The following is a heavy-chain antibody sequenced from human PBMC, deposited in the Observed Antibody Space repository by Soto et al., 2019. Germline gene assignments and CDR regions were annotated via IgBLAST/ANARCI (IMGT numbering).Heavy chain of an antibody. V-gene: IGHV1-46*03. Sequence: QVQLVQSGAEVKKPGASVKVSCKASGYTFTSYYMHWVRQAPGQGLEWMGIINPSGGRTSYAQKFQGRVTMTRDTSTSTVYMELSSLRSEDTAVYYCAREGNEYYDILTGYPGPDLYYFDYWGQGTLVTVSS. CDR2: INPSGGRT. D-gene: IGHD3-9*01. CDR1: GYTFTSYY. CDR3: AREGNEYYDILTGYPGPDLYYFDY. J-gene: IGHJ4*02.